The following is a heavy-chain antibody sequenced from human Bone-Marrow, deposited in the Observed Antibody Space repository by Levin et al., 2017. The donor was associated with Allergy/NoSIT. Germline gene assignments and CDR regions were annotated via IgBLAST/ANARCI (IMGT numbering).Heavy chain of an antibody. CDR2: IYYSGST. CDR3: ASSYYDFWSGYYTKYYDDGMDV. CDR1: GGSISSGGYY. D-gene: IGHD3-3*01. J-gene: IGHJ6*02. V-gene: IGHV4-31*03. Sequence: SETLSLTCTVSGGSISSGGYYWSWIRQHPGKGLEWIGYIYYSGSTYYNPSLKSRVTISVDTSKNQFSLKLSSVTAADTAVYYCASSYYDFWSGYYTKYYDDGMDVWGQGTTVTVSS.